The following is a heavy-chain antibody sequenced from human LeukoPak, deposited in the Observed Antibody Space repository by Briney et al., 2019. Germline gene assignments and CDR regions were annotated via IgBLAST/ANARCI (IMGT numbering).Heavy chain of an antibody. V-gene: IGHV3-23*01. D-gene: IGHD7-27*01. CDR2: IGAGGTNT. Sequence: GGSLRLSCAASGFTFSSYAMSWLRQAPGEGLEWVASIGAGGTNTYYADSVAGRFTISRDNSTQTLFVQMTRLRAEDRAVYFCAKDSGRLGVREVFDVCGQGTMVTVSS. J-gene: IGHJ3*01. CDR1: GFTFSSYA. CDR3: AKDSGRLGVREVFDV.